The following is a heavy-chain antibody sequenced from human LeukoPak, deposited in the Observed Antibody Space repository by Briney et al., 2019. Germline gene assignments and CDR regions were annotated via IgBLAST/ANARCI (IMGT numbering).Heavy chain of an antibody. CDR1: GYTFTSYG. CDR2: ISAYNGNT. D-gene: IGHD3-3*01. CDR3: ARVRTPGITIFGVVIMNYYYYMDV. V-gene: IGHV1-18*01. J-gene: IGHJ6*03. Sequence: ASVTVSSTASGYTFTSYGISWVRQAPGQGLEWMGWISAYNGNTNYAQKLQGRVTMTTDTSTSTAYMELRSLRSDDTAVYYCARVRTPGITIFGVVIMNYYYYMDVWGKGTTVTVSS.